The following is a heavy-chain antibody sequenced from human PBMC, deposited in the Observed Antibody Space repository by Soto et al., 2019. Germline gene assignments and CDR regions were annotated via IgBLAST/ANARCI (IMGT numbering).Heavy chain of an antibody. CDR2: IIPIFGTA. CDR3: ASTSVGRYFDWLLY. D-gene: IGHD3-9*01. Sequence: SVKVSCKASGGTFSSYSISWVRQAPGQGLEWMGGIIPIFGTANYAQKFQGRVTITADESTSTAYMELSSLRSEDTAVYYCASTSVGRYFDWLLYWGQGTLVTVSS. V-gene: IGHV1-69*13. CDR1: GGTFSSYS. J-gene: IGHJ4*02.